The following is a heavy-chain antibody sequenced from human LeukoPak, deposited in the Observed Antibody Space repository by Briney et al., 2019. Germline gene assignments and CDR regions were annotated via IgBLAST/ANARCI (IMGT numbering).Heavy chain of an antibody. CDR2: ISYDGSNK. CDR3: AKDVAAVGTIPDY. CDR1: GFSFDDYT. J-gene: IGHJ4*02. V-gene: IGHV3-30*18. D-gene: IGHD6-13*01. Sequence: GGSLRLSCEASGFSFDDYTMHWVRQAPGKGLEWVAVISYDGSNKQYVDSVKGRFTISRDNSKNTLYLQMSSLRAEDTAVYYCAKDVAAVGTIPDYWGQGALVTVSS.